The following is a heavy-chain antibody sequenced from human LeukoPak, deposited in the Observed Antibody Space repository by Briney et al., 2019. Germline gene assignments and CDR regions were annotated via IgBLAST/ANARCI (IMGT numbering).Heavy chain of an antibody. D-gene: IGHD3-16*01. CDR1: GFTFSSYS. V-gene: IGHV3-21*01. Sequence: GGSLRLSCAASGFTFSSYSINWVRQAPGRGLEWVSSISSSSSVIFYLDSVKGRFTISRDNAKNSLYLQMNSLRAEDTAVYYCARGGSGATRDDTFDIWGQGTMVTVSS. J-gene: IGHJ3*02. CDR2: ISSSSSVI. CDR3: ARGGSGATRDDTFDI.